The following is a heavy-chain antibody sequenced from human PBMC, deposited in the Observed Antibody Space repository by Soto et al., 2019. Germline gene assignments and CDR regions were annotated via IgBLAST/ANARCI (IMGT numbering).Heavy chain of an antibody. CDR1: GVTFDDYT. D-gene: IGHD4-4*01. CDR2: IRNKANSYTT. V-gene: IGHV3-72*01. CDR3: SRAGILTTPYYFDY. Sequence: PGGSLRLSCAASGVTFDDYTMHWVRQAPGKGLGWVGRIRNKANSYTTEYAASVKGRFTISRDDSKNSLFLQMNSLKTEDTAVYYCSRAGILTTPYYFDYWGQGTLVTVSS. J-gene: IGHJ4*01.